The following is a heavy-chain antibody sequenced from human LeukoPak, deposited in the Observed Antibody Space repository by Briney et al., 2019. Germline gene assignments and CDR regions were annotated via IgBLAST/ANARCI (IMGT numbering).Heavy chain of an antibody. CDR3: ARDWYDFWSGYYPYYYYYYYMDV. V-gene: IGHV3-30-3*01. D-gene: IGHD3-3*01. CDR1: GFTISSYA. J-gene: IGHJ6*03. CDR2: ISYDGSHK. Sequence: PGGSLRLSCAASGFTISSYAMHWVRQTPGKGLAWVAVISYDGSHKYYADSVKGRFTISRDNSKNTLYLQMNSLRAEDTAVYYCARDWYDFWSGYYPYYYYYYYMDVWGKGTTVTVSS.